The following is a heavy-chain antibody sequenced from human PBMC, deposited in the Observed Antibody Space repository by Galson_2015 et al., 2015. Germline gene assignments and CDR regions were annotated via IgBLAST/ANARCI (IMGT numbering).Heavy chain of an antibody. D-gene: IGHD2-21*01. CDR1: GYNFANFW. J-gene: IGHJ3*02. CDR3: ARQDEISEVWI. V-gene: IGHV5-10-1*01. CDR2: IDPSDSYT. Sequence: QSGAEVKKPGESLRISCKGSGYNFANFWISWVRQMPGKGLEYMGRIDPSDSYTDYSPSFQGHVTISVDKSISTAYLQWSSLKASDTAMYYCARQDEISEVWIWGQGTMVTVSS.